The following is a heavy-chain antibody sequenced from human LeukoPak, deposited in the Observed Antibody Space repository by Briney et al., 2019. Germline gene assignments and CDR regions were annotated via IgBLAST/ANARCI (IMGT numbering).Heavy chain of an antibody. CDR3: ARHPTEGGEIVVVPAAADY. D-gene: IGHD2-2*01. J-gene: IGHJ4*02. CDR1: GGSISSYY. CDR2: IYYSGST. Sequence: SETLSLTCTVSGGSISSYYWGWIRQPPGKGLERIGSIYYSGSTYYNPSLKSRVTISVDTSKNQFSLKLSSVTAADTAVYYCARHPTEGGEIVVVPAAADYWGQGTLVTVSS. V-gene: IGHV4-39*01.